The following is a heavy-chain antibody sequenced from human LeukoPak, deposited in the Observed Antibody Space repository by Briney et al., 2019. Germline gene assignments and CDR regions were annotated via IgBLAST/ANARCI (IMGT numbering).Heavy chain of an antibody. Sequence: SETLSLTCAVSGYPISSGYYWGWIRQPPGKGLEWIGSIYHSGSTYYNPSLKSRVTISVDTSKNQFSLKLSSVTAADTAVYYCASRSDYDLYYYYYMDVWGKGTTVTVSS. CDR2: IYHSGST. D-gene: IGHD3-3*01. V-gene: IGHV4-38-2*01. CDR1: GYPISSGYY. CDR3: ASRSDYDLYYYYYMDV. J-gene: IGHJ6*03.